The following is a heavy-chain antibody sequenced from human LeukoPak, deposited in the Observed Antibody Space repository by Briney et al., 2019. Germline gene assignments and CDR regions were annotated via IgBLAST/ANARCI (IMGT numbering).Heavy chain of an antibody. Sequence: GGSLRLSCAASGFTFDDYGMSWVRQAPGKGLEWVSGINWNGGSTGYADSVKGRFTISRDNAKNSLYLQMNSLRAEDTALYHCARTNYYDSSGYYDYWGREPWSPSPQ. J-gene: IGHJ4*02. CDR2: INWNGGST. D-gene: IGHD3-22*01. V-gene: IGHV3-20*01. CDR3: ARTNYYDSSGYYDY. CDR1: GFTFDDYG.